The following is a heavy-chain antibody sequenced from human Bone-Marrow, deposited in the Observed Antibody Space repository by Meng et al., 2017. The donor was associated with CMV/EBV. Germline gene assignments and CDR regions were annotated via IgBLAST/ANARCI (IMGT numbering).Heavy chain of an antibody. CDR1: GGTFSSYA. CDR2: IIPIFGTA. CDR3: ASWAGNTFDY. D-gene: IGHD2/OR15-2a*01. V-gene: IGHV1-69*12. Sequence: QVPLVQPGAEVKMPGSSAKVCCTATGGTFSSYAISWVRQAPGQGLEWMGGIIPIFGTANYAQKFQGRVTITADESTSTAYMELSSLRSEDTAVYYCASWAGNTFDYWGQGTLVTVSS. J-gene: IGHJ4*02.